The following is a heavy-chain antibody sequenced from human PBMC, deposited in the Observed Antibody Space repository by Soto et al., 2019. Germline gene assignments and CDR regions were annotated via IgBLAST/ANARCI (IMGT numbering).Heavy chain of an antibody. CDR2: IYYSGST. D-gene: IGHD5-12*01. Sequence: PSETLSLTCTVSGGSISSGDYYWSWIRQPPGKGLEWIGYIYYSGSTYYNPSLKSRVTISVDRSKNQFSLKLSSVTAADTAVYYCARASSSSGHPFSYFDYWGQGTLVTVSS. CDR3: ARASSSSGHPFSYFDY. J-gene: IGHJ4*02. CDR1: GGSISSGDYY. V-gene: IGHV4-30-4*01.